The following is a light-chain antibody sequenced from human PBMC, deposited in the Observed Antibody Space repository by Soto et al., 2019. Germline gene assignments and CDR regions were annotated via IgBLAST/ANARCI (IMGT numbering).Light chain of an antibody. CDR3: QQYGSSRWT. J-gene: IGKJ1*01. CDR2: GAS. CDR1: QSVSSSY. V-gene: IGKV3-20*01. Sequence: EIVLTQSPGTLSLSPGERATLSCRASQSVSSSYLAWYQQKPGQAPRLLIYGASSRATGIPDRFSGSGSGIDVTLTISRLEPEDFAVYYCQQYGSSRWTFGQGTKVEIK.